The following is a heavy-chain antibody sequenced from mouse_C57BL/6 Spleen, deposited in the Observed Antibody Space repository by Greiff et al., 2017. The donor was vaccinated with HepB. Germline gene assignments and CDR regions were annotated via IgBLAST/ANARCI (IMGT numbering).Heavy chain of an antibody. CDR3: ARDQLGRAWFAY. Sequence: EVKLMESGPELVKPGASVKMSCKASGYTFTDYNMHWVKQSHGKSLEWIGYINPNNGGTSYNQKFKGKATLTVNKSSSTAYMELRSLTSEDSAVYYCARDQLGRAWFAYWGQGTLVTVSA. CDR1: GYTFTDYN. J-gene: IGHJ3*01. CDR2: INPNNGGT. D-gene: IGHD4-1*02. V-gene: IGHV1-22*01.